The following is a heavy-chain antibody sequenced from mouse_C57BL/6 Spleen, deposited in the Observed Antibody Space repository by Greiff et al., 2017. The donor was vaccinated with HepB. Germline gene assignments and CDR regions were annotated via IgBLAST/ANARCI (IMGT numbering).Heavy chain of an antibody. CDR3: SSYDGYYEGYAMDY. D-gene: IGHD2-3*01. Sequence: QVQLQQPGAELVKPGASVKLSCKASGYTFTSYWMHWVKQRPGQGLEWIGMIHPNSGSTNYNEKFKSKATLTVDKSSSTAYMQLSSLTSEDSAVYYCSSYDGYYEGYAMDYWGQGTSVTVSS. CDR2: IHPNSGST. J-gene: IGHJ4*01. V-gene: IGHV1-64*01. CDR1: GYTFTSYW.